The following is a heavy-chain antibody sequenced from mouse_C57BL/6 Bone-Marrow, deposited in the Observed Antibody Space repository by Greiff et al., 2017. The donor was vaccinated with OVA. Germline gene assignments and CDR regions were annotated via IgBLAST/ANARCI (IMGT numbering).Heavy chain of an antibody. CDR3: ARRFITTVVADAMDY. J-gene: IGHJ4*01. Sequence: VQLQQSGAELAKPGASVKLSCTASGYTFTSYWMHWVKQRPGQGLEWIGYINPSSGYTKYNQTFKDKATLTADKSSSTAYMQLSSLTYEDSAVYYCARRFITTVVADAMDYWGQGTSVTVSS. CDR1: GYTFTSYW. V-gene: IGHV1-7*01. CDR2: INPSSGYT. D-gene: IGHD1-1*01.